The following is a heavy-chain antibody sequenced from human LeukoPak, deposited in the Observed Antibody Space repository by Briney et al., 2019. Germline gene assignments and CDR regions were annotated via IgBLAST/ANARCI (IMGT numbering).Heavy chain of an antibody. D-gene: IGHD5-18*01. CDR3: AKARPTAMASGYFDY. V-gene: IGHV3-48*01. CDR1: GFSFSTYN. Sequence: GSLRLSCVASGFSFSTYNMNWVRQDPGKGLEWVSFISISSTIIYYADSVKGRFTISRDNAKNSLYLQMNTLRAEDTAVYYCAKARPTAMASGYFDYWGQGTLVTVSS. CDR2: ISISSTII. J-gene: IGHJ4*02.